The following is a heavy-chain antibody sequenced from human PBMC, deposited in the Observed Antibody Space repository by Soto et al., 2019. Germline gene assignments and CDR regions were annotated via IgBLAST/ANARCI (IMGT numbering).Heavy chain of an antibody. CDR2: IYYSGST. V-gene: IGHV4-31*03. CDR1: GGSISSGGYY. D-gene: IGHD6-13*01. J-gene: IGHJ3*02. CDR3: AGVSSWLDAFDI. Sequence: QVQLQESGPGLVKPSQTLSLTCTVSGGSISSGGYYWSWIRQHPGKGLEWIGYIYYSGSTYYNPSLRSRVTISVDASKNQFALKLSSVTAADTAVYYCAGVSSWLDAFDIWGQGTMVTVSS.